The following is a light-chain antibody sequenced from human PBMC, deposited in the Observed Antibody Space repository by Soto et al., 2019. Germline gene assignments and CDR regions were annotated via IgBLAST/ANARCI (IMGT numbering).Light chain of an antibody. CDR3: QQYDRSPWT. J-gene: IGKJ1*01. CDR2: GAS. CDR1: QSVSRSY. Sequence: EIVLTQSPGTLSLSPGERATLSCRASQSVSRSYLAWYQQKLGQAPRLLIYGASSRATGIPDRFSGSGSGTDFPLTISRLEPEDFAVYYCQQYDRSPWTFGQGTKVEIK. V-gene: IGKV3-20*01.